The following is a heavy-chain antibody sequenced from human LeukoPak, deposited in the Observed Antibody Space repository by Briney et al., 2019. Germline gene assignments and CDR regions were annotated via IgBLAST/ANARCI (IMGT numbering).Heavy chain of an antibody. CDR3: AKGHRITMVRGVRFDY. V-gene: IGHV3-23*01. CDR2: ISGSGGST. J-gene: IGHJ4*02. CDR1: GFTFSSYA. Sequence: QPGGSLRLSCAASGFTFSSYAMSWVRQAPGKGLEWVSAISGSGGSTYYADSVKGRFTISRDNSKNTLYLQMNSLRAEDTAVYYCAKGHRITMVRGVRFDYWGQGTLVTVS. D-gene: IGHD3-10*01.